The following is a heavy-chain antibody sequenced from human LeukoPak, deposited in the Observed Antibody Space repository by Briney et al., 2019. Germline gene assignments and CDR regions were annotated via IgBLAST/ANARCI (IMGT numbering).Heavy chain of an antibody. J-gene: IGHJ4*02. D-gene: IGHD1-26*01. Sequence: KASETLSLTCTVSGGSISSGSYYWSWIRQPAGKGLEWIGRIYTSGSTNYNPSLKSRVTISVDTSKNQFSLKLSSVTAADTAVYYCARMGAYGPTFDYWGQGTLVTVSS. V-gene: IGHV4-61*02. CDR2: IYTSGST. CDR1: GGSISSGSYY. CDR3: ARMGAYGPTFDY.